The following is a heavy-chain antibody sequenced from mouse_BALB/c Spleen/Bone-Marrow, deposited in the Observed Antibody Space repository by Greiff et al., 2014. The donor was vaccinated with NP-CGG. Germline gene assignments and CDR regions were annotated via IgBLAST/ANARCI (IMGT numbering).Heavy chain of an antibody. Sequence: VPLKESGPELVKPGPSVKISCKASGYSFTGYYMHWVKQSHGKSLEWIGEINPYNGGTSYNQKFKGKATLTVDTSSSTAFMELHSLTSEDSLVYYCARQLYGNYAYWGQGTLVTVSA. D-gene: IGHD2-10*02. CDR2: INPYNGGT. CDR3: ARQLYGNYAY. V-gene: IGHV1S30*01. J-gene: IGHJ3*01. CDR1: GYSFTGYY.